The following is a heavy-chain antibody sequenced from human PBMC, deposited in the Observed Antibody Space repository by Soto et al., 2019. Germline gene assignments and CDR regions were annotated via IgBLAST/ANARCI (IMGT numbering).Heavy chain of an antibody. CDR2: ISSSSSTI. CDR1: GFTFSSYS. Sequence: EVQLVESGGGLGQPGGSLRLSCAASGFTFSSYSMNWVRQAPGKGLEWVSYISSSSSTIYYADSVKGRFTISRDNAKNSLYLQMNSLRDEDTAVYYCARGADYDSSGIRLNWFDPWGQGTLVTVSS. J-gene: IGHJ5*02. CDR3: ARGADYDSSGIRLNWFDP. D-gene: IGHD3-22*01. V-gene: IGHV3-48*02.